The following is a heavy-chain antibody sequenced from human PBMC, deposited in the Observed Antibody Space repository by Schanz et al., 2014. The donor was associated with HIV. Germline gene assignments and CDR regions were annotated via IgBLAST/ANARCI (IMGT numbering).Heavy chain of an antibody. CDR3: ARVSQFCSGGSCYLGYFHH. CDR1: GGTFSGYV. V-gene: IGHV4-34*01. CDR2: MYYSGST. Sequence: QVRLQQWGAGLLKPSETLSLTCAVYGGTFSGYVWSWIRQTPGKGLEWIGNMYYSGSTNYNPSLKSRVTIPVNTSKNQFPLKLSSVTAADTAVYYCARVSQFCSGGSCYLGYFHHWGQGTLVTVSS. J-gene: IGHJ1*01. D-gene: IGHD2-15*01.